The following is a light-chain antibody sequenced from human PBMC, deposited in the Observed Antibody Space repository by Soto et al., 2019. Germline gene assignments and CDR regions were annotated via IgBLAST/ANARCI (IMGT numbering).Light chain of an antibody. CDR3: QKYNSALT. Sequence: DIQMTQSPSSLSASLGDRITITCRASQDISNYLAWYQQKPGKVPKLLIYSASTLQSGVPSRLSGSGSGTAFTLTISSLHPEDVATYFCQKYNSALTFGQGTRLEIK. J-gene: IGKJ5*01. V-gene: IGKV1-27*01. CDR2: SAS. CDR1: QDISNY.